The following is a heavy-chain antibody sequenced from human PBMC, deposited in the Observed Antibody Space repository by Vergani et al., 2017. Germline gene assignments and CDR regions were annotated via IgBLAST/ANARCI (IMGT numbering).Heavy chain of an antibody. V-gene: IGHV3-48*04. CDR3: ARDPYTFGAPMIDV. CDR2: ISSSGSTI. D-gene: IGHD3-16*01. J-gene: IGHJ6*04. CDR1: GFTFSSYS. Sequence: VQLVESGGGLVQPGGSLRLSCAASGFTFSSYSMNWVRQAPGKGLEWVSYISSSGSTIYYADSVKGRFTISRDNAKNSLYLQMNSLRAEDTAVYYCARDPYTFGAPMIDVWGKGTTVTVSS.